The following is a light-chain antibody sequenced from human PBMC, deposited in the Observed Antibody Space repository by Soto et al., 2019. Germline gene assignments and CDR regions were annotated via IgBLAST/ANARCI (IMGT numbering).Light chain of an antibody. V-gene: IGKV3-11*01. J-gene: IGKJ3*01. Sequence: ELVLTQSPATLSLSPGERATLSYRASQSIGSYLAWYQQKPGQAPRLLIYSTSNRATGIPARFSGSGSGTDFTLTISSLETEDFALYYCQQRSSWPFTFGPGTRVDVK. CDR2: STS. CDR1: QSIGSY. CDR3: QQRSSWPFT.